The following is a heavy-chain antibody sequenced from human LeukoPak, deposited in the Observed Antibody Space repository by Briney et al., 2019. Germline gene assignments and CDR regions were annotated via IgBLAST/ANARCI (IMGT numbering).Heavy chain of an antibody. J-gene: IGHJ5*02. CDR3: ARDRLAAGGSGA. V-gene: IGHV1-2*06. CDR2: INPNSGGT. CDR1: GYTFTGYS. Sequence: ASVKVSCKASGYTFTGYSMHWVRQAPGQGLEWMGRINPNSGGTNYAQKFQGRGTMTRDTSISTAYMELSSLRSDDTAVYYCARDRLAAGGSGAWGQGTLVTVSS. D-gene: IGHD6-13*01.